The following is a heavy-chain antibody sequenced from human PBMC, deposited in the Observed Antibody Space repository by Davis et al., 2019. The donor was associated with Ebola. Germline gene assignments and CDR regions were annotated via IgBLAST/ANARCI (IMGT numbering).Heavy chain of an antibody. CDR1: GFSFSAYW. V-gene: IGHV3-21*01. CDR3: ARVGSSGEVFDY. J-gene: IGHJ4*02. D-gene: IGHD6-6*01. Sequence: GESLKISCGGSGFSFSAYWIHWVRQVPGKGLEWVSSITSSSHYIYYADSVKGRFTISRDNAKNSLYLQMKSLRAEDTAVYYCARVGSSGEVFDYWGQGTLVTVSS. CDR2: ITSSSHYI.